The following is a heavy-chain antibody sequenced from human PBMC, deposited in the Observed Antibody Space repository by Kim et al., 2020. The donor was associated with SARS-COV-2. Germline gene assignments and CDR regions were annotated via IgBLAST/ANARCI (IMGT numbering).Heavy chain of an antibody. Sequence: GGSLRLSCSASGFTFSSYAMHWVRQAPGKGLEYVSAISSNGGSTYYADSVKGRFTISRDNSKNTLYLQMSSLRAEDTAVYYCVRGSRGSSGQPPSDYWGQGTLVTVSS. J-gene: IGHJ4*02. D-gene: IGHD3-22*01. V-gene: IGHV3-64D*09. CDR2: ISSNGGST. CDR3: VRGSRGSSGQPPSDY. CDR1: GFTFSSYA.